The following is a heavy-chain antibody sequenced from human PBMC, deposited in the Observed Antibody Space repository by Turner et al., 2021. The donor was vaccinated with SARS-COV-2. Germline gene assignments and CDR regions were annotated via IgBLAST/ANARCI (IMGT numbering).Heavy chain of an antibody. D-gene: IGHD6-25*01. CDR3: ARSVWIHDY. Sequence: EVQRVQSGAEVKKPGESLKITCKASGYSFTNYWIAWVRQMPGKGLEWMGFIKPGDPDVRYSPSFQGQVTISADKSISTAYLQWSSVEASDTAIYYCARSVWIHDYWGQGTLVTVSS. J-gene: IGHJ4*02. V-gene: IGHV5-51*03. CDR1: GYSFTNYW. CDR2: IKPGDPDV.